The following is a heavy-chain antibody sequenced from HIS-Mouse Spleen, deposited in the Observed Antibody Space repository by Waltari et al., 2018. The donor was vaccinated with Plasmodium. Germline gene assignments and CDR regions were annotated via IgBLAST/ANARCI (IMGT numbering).Heavy chain of an antibody. D-gene: IGHD3-3*01. V-gene: IGHV4-34*01. CDR2: INHSGST. CDR3: ARVTSSGVYWYFDL. J-gene: IGHJ2*01. Sequence: QVQLQQWGAGLLKPSETLSLTCAAYGGSFSGDYWRWIRQPPGQGLEWIGEINHSGSTNYNPSLKSRVTISVDTSKNQFSLKLSSVTAADTAVYYCARVTSSGVYWYFDLWGRGTLVTVSS. CDR1: GGSFSGDY.